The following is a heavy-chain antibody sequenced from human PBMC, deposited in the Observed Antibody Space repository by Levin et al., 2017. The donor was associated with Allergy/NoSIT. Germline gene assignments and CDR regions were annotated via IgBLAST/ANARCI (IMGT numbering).Heavy chain of an antibody. CDR2: ISNDGSNK. J-gene: IGHJ4*02. CDR1: GFTFSTYA. CDR3: ATMNWNYFDY. V-gene: IGHV3-30-3*01. Sequence: GGSLRLSCAASGFTFSTYAMHWVRQAPGKGLEWVAVISNDGSNKKYADPEKGRFTISRDNSKNTLYLQMNSLGAGDTAVYYCATMNWNYFDYWGQGTLVTVSS. D-gene: IGHD1-1*01.